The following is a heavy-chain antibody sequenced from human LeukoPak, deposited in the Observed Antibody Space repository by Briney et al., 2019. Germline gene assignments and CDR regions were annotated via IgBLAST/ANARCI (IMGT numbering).Heavy chain of an antibody. V-gene: IGHV4-39*07. CDR2: IYYSGST. Sequence: TTSETLSLTCTVSGGSISSSSYYWGWIRQPPGKGLEWIGSIYYSGSTYYNPSLKSRVTISVDTSKNQFSLKLSSVTAADTAVYYCARKDGGNDSSGYPAGWFDPWGQGTLVTVSS. J-gene: IGHJ5*02. CDR1: GGSISSSSYY. CDR3: ARKDGGNDSSGYPAGWFDP. D-gene: IGHD3-22*01.